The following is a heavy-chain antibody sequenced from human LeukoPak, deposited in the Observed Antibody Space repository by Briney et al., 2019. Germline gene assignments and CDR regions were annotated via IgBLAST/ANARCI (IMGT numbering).Heavy chain of an antibody. V-gene: IGHV1-69*01. Sequence: SVKVSCKASGGSFTFTSHAISWVRQAPGQGLEWMGGLIPIYGSANYAQKFQGRLTITSDESTRKVYMELSSLRPEDSAVHYCAGFFYDNSGDAFDIWGQGTMVTVSS. CDR1: GGSFTFTSHA. J-gene: IGHJ3*02. CDR2: LIPIYGSA. CDR3: AGFFYDNSGDAFDI. D-gene: IGHD3-22*01.